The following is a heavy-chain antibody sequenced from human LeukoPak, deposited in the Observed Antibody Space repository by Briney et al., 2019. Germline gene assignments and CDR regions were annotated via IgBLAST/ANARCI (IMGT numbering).Heavy chain of an antibody. CDR3: ARGVRSSWYYYYYYMDV. CDR1: GGSFSGYY. J-gene: IGHJ6*03. Sequence: PSETLSLTCAVYGGSFSGYYWSWIRQPPGKGLEWIGEINHSGSTNYNPSLKSRVTISVDTSKNQFSLKLSSVTAADTAVYYCARGVRSSWYYYYYYMDVWGKGTTVTVSS. V-gene: IGHV4-34*01. D-gene: IGHD6-13*01. CDR2: INHSGST.